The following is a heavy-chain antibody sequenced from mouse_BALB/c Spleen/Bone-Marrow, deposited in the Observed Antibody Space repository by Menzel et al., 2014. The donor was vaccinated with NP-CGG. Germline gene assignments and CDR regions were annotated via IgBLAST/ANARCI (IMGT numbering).Heavy chain of an antibody. J-gene: IGHJ3*01. CDR2: INRNGGTN. V-gene: IGHV5-6-3*01. CDR3: ARGVDDYSWFAY. D-gene: IGHD2-3*01. Sequence: EVKLEESGGGLVQPGGSLKLSCTASGFTFSSYGLFWVRQTPDKRLELVATINRNGGTNSYPDSVKGRFTISRDNAKNTLYLQMSSLKSEDTALYYCARGVDDYSWFAYWGQGTLVTVSA. CDR1: GFTFSSYG.